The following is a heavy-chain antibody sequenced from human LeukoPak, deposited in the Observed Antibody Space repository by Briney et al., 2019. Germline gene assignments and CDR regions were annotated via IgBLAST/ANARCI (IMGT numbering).Heavy chain of an antibody. J-gene: IGHJ6*03. CDR3: ASGTYYYGSVYMDV. CDR2: IYYSGST. CDR1: GGSISSSSYY. Sequence: PSETLSLTCTVSGGSISSSSYYWGWIRQPPGKGLEWIGSIYYSGSTYYNPSLKSRVTISVDTSKNQFSLKLSSVTAADTAVYYCASGTYYYGSVYMDVWGKGTMVTISS. D-gene: IGHD3-10*01. V-gene: IGHV4-39*07.